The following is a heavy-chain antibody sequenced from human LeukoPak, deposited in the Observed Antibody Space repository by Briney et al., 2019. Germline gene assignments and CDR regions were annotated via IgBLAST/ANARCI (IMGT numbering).Heavy chain of an antibody. J-gene: IGHJ4*02. V-gene: IGHV1-18*01. D-gene: IGHD5-18*01. Sequence: ASVKVYCKASGYTFTSYGISWVRQAPGQGLEWMGWISAYNGNTNYAQKLQGRVTMTRDTSISTAYMELTSLTSDDTAIYYCARDPVDGYSHYDFWGQGTLVTVSS. CDR3: ARDPVDGYSHYDF. CDR1: GYTFTSYG. CDR2: ISAYNGNT.